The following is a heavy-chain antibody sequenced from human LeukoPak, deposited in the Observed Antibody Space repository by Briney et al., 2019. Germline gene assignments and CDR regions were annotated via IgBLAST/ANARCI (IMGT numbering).Heavy chain of an antibody. CDR2: INPNSGGT. CDR1: GGTFSSYA. Sequence: GASVKVSCKASGGTFSSYAISWVRQAPGQGLEWMGWINPNSGGTNYAQKFQGRVTMTRDTSISTAYMELSRLRSDDTAVYYCARVTRGQVVPAAPFGNWGQGTLVTVSS. V-gene: IGHV1-2*02. CDR3: ARVTRGQVVPAAPFGN. D-gene: IGHD2-2*01. J-gene: IGHJ4*02.